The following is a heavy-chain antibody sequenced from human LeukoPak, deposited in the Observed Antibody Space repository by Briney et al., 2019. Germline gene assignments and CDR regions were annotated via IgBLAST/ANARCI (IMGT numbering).Heavy chain of an antibody. CDR3: ARVGGRRPRRDYFDY. V-gene: IGHV3-20*04. Sequence: GGSLRLSCAASGFTFDDYGMSWVRQAPGKGLEWVSGINWNGGSTVYADSVKGRFTISRDNAKNSLYLQMHSLRAEDTALYYCARVGGRRPRRDYFDYWGQGTLVTVSS. CDR2: INWNGGST. D-gene: IGHD6-6*01. J-gene: IGHJ4*02. CDR1: GFTFDDYG.